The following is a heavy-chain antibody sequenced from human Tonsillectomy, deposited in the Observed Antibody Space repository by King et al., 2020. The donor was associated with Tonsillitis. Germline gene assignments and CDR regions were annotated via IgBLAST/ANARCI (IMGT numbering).Heavy chain of an antibody. CDR1: GFTFGDYG. CDR2: INWNGGST. CDR3: ARGFPYGSGSDAFDI. D-gene: IGHD3-10*01. J-gene: IGHJ3*02. Sequence: VQLVESGGGVVRPGGSLRLSCAASGFTFGDYGMSWVRQAPGKGLEWVSGINWNGGSTGYADSVKSRFTISRDNAKNSLYLQMNSLRAEDTALYYCARGFPYGSGSDAFDIWGQGTMVTVSS. V-gene: IGHV3-20*04.